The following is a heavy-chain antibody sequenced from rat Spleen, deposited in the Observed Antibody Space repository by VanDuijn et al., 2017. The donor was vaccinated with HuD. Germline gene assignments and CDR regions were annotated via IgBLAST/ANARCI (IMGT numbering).Heavy chain of an antibody. CDR3: TRGTYYRH. Sequence: EVQLVESGGGLVQPGRSLKFSCAASGFTYSNYVMAWVRQAPTKGLEWVASINIGGGDTYYRDSVKGRFTISRDDAKNTLYLQMNSLKSEDTATYYCTRGTYYRHWGQGVMVTVSS. CDR1: GFTYSNYV. D-gene: IGHD1-12*01. CDR2: INIGGGDT. J-gene: IGHJ2*01. V-gene: IGHV5S23*01.